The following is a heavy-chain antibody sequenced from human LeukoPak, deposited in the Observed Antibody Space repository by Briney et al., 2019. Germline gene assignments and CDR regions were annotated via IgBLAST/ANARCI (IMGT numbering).Heavy chain of an antibody. J-gene: IGHJ4*02. D-gene: IGHD6-13*01. Sequence: GGSLRLSCAASGFTFSSYAMHWVRQAPGKGLEWVAVISYDGSNKYYADSVKGRFTVSRDNFKNTLYLQMNSLRAEDTAVYYCARGEVSAAAVPTDYWGQGTLVTVSS. V-gene: IGHV3-30-3*01. CDR3: ARGEVSAAAVPTDY. CDR2: ISYDGSNK. CDR1: GFTFSSYA.